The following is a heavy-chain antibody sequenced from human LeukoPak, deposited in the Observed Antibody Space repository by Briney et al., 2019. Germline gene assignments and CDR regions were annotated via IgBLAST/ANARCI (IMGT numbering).Heavy chain of an antibody. CDR1: GYTFTSDY. V-gene: IGHV1-46*01. J-gene: IGHJ4*02. D-gene: IGHD6-13*01. CDR3: ARALAAAGTHFDY. CDR2: INPSDGST. Sequence: ASVKVSCKASGYTFTSDYMHWVQQAPGQGLEWMGIINPSDGSTSYAQKFQGRVTMTRDTSTGTVYMELSSLRSEDTAVYYCARALAAAGTHFDYWGQGTLVTVSS.